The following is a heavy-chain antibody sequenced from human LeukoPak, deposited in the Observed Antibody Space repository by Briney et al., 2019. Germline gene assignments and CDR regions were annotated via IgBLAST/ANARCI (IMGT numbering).Heavy chain of an antibody. D-gene: IGHD6-19*01. V-gene: IGHV3-23*01. Sequence: GGSLRLSCAASGFTFSSDGMSWVRQAPGKGLEWVSSISASGGGTVYADSVKGRVTISRDNSKSTLYLQMNSLRAEDTALYYCARPTSGWYAGGFDYWGQGILVTVSS. CDR1: GFTFSSDG. J-gene: IGHJ4*02. CDR2: ISASGGGT. CDR3: ARPTSGWYAGGFDY.